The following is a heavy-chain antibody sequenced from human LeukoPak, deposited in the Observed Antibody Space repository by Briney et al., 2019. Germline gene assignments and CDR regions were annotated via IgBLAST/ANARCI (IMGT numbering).Heavy chain of an antibody. CDR2: IYTSGST. J-gene: IGHJ4*02. V-gene: IGHV4-61*02. Sequence: SETLSLTCTVSGGSISSGSYYWSWIRQPAGKGLEWIGRIYTSGSTNYNPSLKSRVTISVDTSKNQFSLNLNSVTAADTAVYYCARGGYYFDYWGQGTLVTVSS. CDR3: ARGGYYFDY. D-gene: IGHD5-12*01. CDR1: GGSISSGSYY.